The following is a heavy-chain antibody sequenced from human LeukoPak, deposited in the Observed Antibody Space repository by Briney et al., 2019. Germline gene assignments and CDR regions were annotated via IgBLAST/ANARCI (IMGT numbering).Heavy chain of an antibody. Sequence: GGSLRLSCAASGSTFSSYGMSWVRQAPGKGLEWVAAISGSGGSTYYADSVKGRCTISRDNSKNTLYLQMNSLRAEDTAVYYCAKGRRGKGIDYWGQGTLVTVSS. CDR1: GSTFSSYG. V-gene: IGHV3-23*01. D-gene: IGHD3-16*01. CDR2: ISGSGGST. J-gene: IGHJ4*02. CDR3: AKGRRGKGIDY.